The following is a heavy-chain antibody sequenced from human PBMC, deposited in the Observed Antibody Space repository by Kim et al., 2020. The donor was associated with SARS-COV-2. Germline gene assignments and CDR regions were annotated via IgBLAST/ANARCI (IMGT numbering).Heavy chain of an antibody. CDR3: ARDGAYSYFALDV. D-gene: IGHD2-15*01. V-gene: IGHV3-33*01. Sequence: GGSLRLSCAVSGFSVSAYGMHWVRQAPGKGLKWVAVIWKDGRNKYYVDSVKGRFSISRDNSKNTVYLQMNSLRVEDTGVYYCARDGAYSYFALDVWGQGTTVPVSS. CDR2: IWKDGRNK. CDR1: GFSVSAYG. J-gene: IGHJ6*02.